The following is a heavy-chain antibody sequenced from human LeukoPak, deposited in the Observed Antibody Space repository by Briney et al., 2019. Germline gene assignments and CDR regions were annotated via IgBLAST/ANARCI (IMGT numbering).Heavy chain of an antibody. V-gene: IGHV1-69*04. Sequence: SVKVSCKASGGTFSSYAISWVRQAPGQGLEWMGRIIPILGIANYAQKFQGRVTITADKSTSTAYMELSSLRSEDTAVYYCARGGVVGAKDYWGQGTLVTVSS. J-gene: IGHJ4*02. D-gene: IGHD1-26*01. CDR1: GGTFSSYA. CDR3: ARGGVVGAKDY. CDR2: IIPILGIA.